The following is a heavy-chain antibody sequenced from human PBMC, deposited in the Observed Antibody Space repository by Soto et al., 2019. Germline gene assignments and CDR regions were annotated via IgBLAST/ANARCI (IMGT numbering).Heavy chain of an antibody. CDR1: GGTFSSYA. CDR2: IIPIFGTA. J-gene: IGHJ4*02. Sequence: SVKVSCKASGGTFSSYAISWVRQAPGQGLEWMGGIIPIFGTANYAQKFQGRVTITADESTSTAYMELSSLRSEDTAVYYCARGSSIAARPFDYWGQRTLVTVSS. V-gene: IGHV1-69*13. CDR3: ARGSSIAARPFDY. D-gene: IGHD6-6*01.